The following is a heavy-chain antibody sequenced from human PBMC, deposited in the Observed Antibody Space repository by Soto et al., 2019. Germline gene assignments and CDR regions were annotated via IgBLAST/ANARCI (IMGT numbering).Heavy chain of an antibody. D-gene: IGHD2-8*01. J-gene: IGHJ4*02. CDR3: ARLVYDTRLNYMYFEF. Sequence: PSETLSLTCAVSGVSISSGNWWTCVRQTPQRGLECIGEIFHDGTANYYPSFERRVAISVDTSKNQFSLKLTSVTAADTAIYFCARLVYDTRLNYMYFEFWGQGVLVTVFS. CDR1: GVSISSGNW. V-gene: IGHV4-4*02. CDR2: IFHDGTA.